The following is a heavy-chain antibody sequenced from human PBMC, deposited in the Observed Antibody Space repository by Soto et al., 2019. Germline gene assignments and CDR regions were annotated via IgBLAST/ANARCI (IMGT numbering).Heavy chain of an antibody. D-gene: IGHD3-22*01. CDR3: ARGDYYDSSGPFSDAFDI. V-gene: IGHV3-7*04. CDR2: IKPDGSEK. CDR1: GFALRVNW. Sequence: CLLCAASGFALRVNWMDWGRQALGKEQEWVANIKPDGSEKWYVDSVKGRFTVSRDNAKNSLYLQMNSLRAEDTAVYYCARGDYYDSSGPFSDAFDIWGQGTMVSVSS. J-gene: IGHJ3*02.